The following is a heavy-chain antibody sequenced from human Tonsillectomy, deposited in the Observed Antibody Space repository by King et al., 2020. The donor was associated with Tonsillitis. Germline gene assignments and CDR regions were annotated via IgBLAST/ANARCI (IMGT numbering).Heavy chain of an antibody. Sequence: VQLVESGGGVVQPGRSLRLSCAASGFTFSSYGMHWVRQAPGKGLEWVAVISYDGSNKYYADSVKGRFTISRDNSKNTLYLQMNSLRAEDTAVYYCAKVHNSYYYDSSFEAFAFDIWGQGTMVTVSS. CDR3: AKVHNSYYYDSSFEAFAFDI. D-gene: IGHD3-22*01. CDR2: ISYDGSNK. J-gene: IGHJ3*02. V-gene: IGHV3-30*18. CDR1: GFTFSSYG.